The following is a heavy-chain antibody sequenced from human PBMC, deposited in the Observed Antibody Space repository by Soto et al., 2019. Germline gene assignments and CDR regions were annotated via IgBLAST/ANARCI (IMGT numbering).Heavy chain of an antibody. CDR3: VRVVAIPGYPDN. V-gene: IGHV1-69*14. CDR1: GATFSSYA. Sequence: QVQLVQSGAEVRQPASSVKVSCKTSGATFSSYAITWVRQAPGQGLEWMGGIVPTVDTSTYAQKFQGRVTITADKFPTTVYMERSSLRSDDTAVYYCVRVVAIPGYPDNWGQGTLVTVSS. D-gene: IGHD5-12*01. J-gene: IGHJ4*02. CDR2: IVPTVDTS.